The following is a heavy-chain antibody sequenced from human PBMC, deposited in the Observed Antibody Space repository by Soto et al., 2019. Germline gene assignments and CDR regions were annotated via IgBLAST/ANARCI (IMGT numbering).Heavy chain of an antibody. D-gene: IGHD3-10*01. V-gene: IGHV4-31*03. J-gene: IGHJ4*02. CDR3: AREFRGSFDY. Sequence: TLSLTCTVSGSSISSGGYYWSWIRQHPGKGLEWIGYIYYSGSTYYNPSLKSRVTISVDTSKNQSSLNLSSVTAADTAVYYCAREFRGSFDYWGQGTLVTVSS. CDR1: GSSISSGGYY. CDR2: IYYSGST.